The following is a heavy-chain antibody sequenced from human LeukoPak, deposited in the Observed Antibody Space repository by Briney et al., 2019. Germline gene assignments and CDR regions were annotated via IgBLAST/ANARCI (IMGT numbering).Heavy chain of an antibody. CDR2: INHSGRN. D-gene: IGHD2-2*01. Sequence: ASETLSLTCAVYGVSFSGYYWSWLRQPQGKGLEWIGEINHSGRNNYNTSLKSRVTISVDTSKNQFALKLSSVTAADTAVYYCASGPRYRSSTSCSLYWGQGTLVTVSS. V-gene: IGHV4-34*01. CDR3: ASGPRYRSSTSCSLY. J-gene: IGHJ4*02. CDR1: GVSFSGYY.